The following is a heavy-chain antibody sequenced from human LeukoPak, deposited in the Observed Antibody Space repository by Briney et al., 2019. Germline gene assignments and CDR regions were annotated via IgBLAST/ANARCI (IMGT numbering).Heavy chain of an antibody. D-gene: IGHD2-21*01. V-gene: IGHV1-58*01. CDR3: AADDQQLLM. Sequence: GASVKVSCKASGFTFSSSAVQWARQARGQRLELIGWIVVGSGNTNYAQKFQDRVTITRDMSTGTAFMELSSLKSEDTAVYYCAADDQQLLMWGQGTLVTVSS. J-gene: IGHJ4*02. CDR1: GFTFSSSA. CDR2: IVVGSGNT.